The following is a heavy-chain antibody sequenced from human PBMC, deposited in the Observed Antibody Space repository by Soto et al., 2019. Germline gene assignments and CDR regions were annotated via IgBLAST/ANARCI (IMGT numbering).Heavy chain of an antibody. J-gene: IGHJ5*02. CDR3: AGMTAMGSWVYNWFDP. Sequence: SETLSLTCTVSGGSISSSSYYWGWIRQPPGKGLEWIGSIYYSGSTYYNPSLKSRVTISVDTSKNQFSLKLSSVTAADTAVYYCAGMTAMGSWVYNWFDPRGQGTLVTVSS. D-gene: IGHD5-18*01. CDR1: GGSISSSSYY. CDR2: IYYSGST. V-gene: IGHV4-39*01.